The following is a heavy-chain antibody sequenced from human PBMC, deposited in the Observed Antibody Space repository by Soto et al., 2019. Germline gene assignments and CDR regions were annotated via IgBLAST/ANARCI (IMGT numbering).Heavy chain of an antibody. J-gene: IGHJ3*01. Sequence: EVQLVESGGGLIQPGGSLRLSCAASGFTFSSNDMNWVRQAPGKGLEWVSLIYSGGSTYYAGSVKGRFTIPRDNSKNTLYLQMSSLRAEDTAVYYCATRPLLPGAPWGQGTMVTVSS. V-gene: IGHV3-53*01. D-gene: IGHD3-22*01. CDR3: ATRPLLPGAP. CDR2: IYSGGST. CDR1: GFTFSSND.